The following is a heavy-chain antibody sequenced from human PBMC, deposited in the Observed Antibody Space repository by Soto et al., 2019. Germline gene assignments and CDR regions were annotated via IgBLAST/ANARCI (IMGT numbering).Heavy chain of an antibody. J-gene: IGHJ5*02. D-gene: IGHD1-26*01. CDR1: GGSMMNYY. CDR2: LYYIGST. CDR3: ARGYSPALGAPWARVNWFDP. Sequence: SETLSLTCTVSGGSMMNYYWSWIRQSPGKRLEWIGYLYYIGSTNYNPSLNSRVTMSVDTSRNQLSLNLTSVTAADTAVYYCARGYSPALGAPWARVNWFDPWGQGTLVTVSS. V-gene: IGHV4-59*01.